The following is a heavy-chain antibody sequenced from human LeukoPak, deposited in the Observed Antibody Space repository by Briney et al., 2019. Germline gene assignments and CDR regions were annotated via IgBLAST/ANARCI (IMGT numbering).Heavy chain of an antibody. D-gene: IGHD3-10*01. J-gene: IGHJ4*02. V-gene: IGHV4-31*03. CDR3: ARGGNRFGGFYFDY. CDR1: ADSISSSGHY. CDR2: IHFSGSA. Sequence: SQSLCLTRTVSADSISSSGHYCTWIRQHPGKGPETIGFIHFSGSANHNPSLKSRVAISVDASKNQFSLRLSSVTSADTAVYYCARGGNRFGGFYFDYWGQGTLVTVSS.